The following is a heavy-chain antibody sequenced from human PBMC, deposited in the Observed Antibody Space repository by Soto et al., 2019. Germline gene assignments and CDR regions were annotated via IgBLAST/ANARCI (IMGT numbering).Heavy chain of an antibody. D-gene: IGHD2-2*01. CDR3: AREWCSTTSCYGPDY. Sequence: GASVNVSCKASGFTFTSSAMQWVRQARGQRLEWIGWIVVDSGNTNYAQKFQERVTMTTDTSTSTAYMDLGSLTSDDTAVYYCAREWCSTTSCYGPDYWGQGTLVTVSS. V-gene: IGHV1-58*02. CDR1: GFTFTSSA. CDR2: IVVDSGNT. J-gene: IGHJ4*02.